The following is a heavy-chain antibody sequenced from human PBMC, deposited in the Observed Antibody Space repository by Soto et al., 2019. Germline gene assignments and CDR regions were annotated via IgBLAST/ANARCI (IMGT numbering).Heavy chain of an antibody. V-gene: IGHV1-3*01. D-gene: IGHD7-27*01. J-gene: IGHJ4*02. CDR2: INAGYGNT. Sequence: ASVKVSCKASGYTFSSYAMHWVRQAPGQRLEWMGWINAGYGNTKSSQKFQDRVTISRDTSASTAYMELTSLRSEDTAVYYCARDTGDGTFDFWGQGTLVTVSS. CDR3: ARDTGDGTFDF. CDR1: GYTFSSYA.